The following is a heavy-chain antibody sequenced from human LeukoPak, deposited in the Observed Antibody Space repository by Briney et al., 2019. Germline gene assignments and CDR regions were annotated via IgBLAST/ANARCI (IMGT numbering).Heavy chain of an antibody. CDR3: ARTYCSGGSCYGSYYYYYGMDV. Sequence: GGSLRLSCAASGFTFSSYAMHWVRQAPGKGLEWVAVISYDGSNKYYADSVKGRFTISRDNSKNTLYLQMNSLRAEDTAVYYCARTYCSGGSCYGSYYYYYGMDVWGQGTTVTVSS. D-gene: IGHD2-15*01. V-gene: IGHV3-30-3*01. CDR2: ISYDGSNK. J-gene: IGHJ6*02. CDR1: GFTFSSYA.